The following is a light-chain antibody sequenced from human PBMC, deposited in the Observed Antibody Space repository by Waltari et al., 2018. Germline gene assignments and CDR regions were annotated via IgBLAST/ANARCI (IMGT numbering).Light chain of an antibody. CDR1: QSVSRTF. CDR3: QHYVRLPAT. J-gene: IGKJ1*01. CDR2: GTS. Sequence: EIVLTQPPGILSLSPGERATLPCRPSQSVSRTFAWYHQKPGQAPRLLLYGTSTRDTGIPDRFSGGGSGTDFSLTISRLEPEDFAVYYCQHYVRLPATFGQGTKVEIK. V-gene: IGKV3-20*01.